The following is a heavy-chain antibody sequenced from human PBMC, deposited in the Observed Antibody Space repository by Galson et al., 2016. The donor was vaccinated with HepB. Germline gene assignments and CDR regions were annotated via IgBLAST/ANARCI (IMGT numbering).Heavy chain of an antibody. D-gene: IGHD6-19*01. CDR3: ARFTQEWLDRVYYFDY. Sequence: SLRLSCATSGFTFNNYGINWVRQAPGKGLEWVSAISGDGGSTYYAGSVQGRFTSSRDRSTNTMYLQMNSLRTDDTAVYYCARFTQEWLDRVYYFDYWGQGTTVTVSS. CDR2: ISGDGGST. J-gene: IGHJ4*03. CDR1: GFTFNNYG. V-gene: IGHV3-23*01.